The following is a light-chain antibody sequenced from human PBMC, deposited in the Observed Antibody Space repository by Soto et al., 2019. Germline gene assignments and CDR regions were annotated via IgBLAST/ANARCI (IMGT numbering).Light chain of an antibody. CDR3: QPSYSTPHT. CDR2: AAS. J-gene: IGKJ2*01. V-gene: IGKV1-39*01. CDR1: QSISSY. Sequence: DIQMTQSPSSLSASVGDRVTITCRASQSISSYLNWYQQKPGKAPKLLIYAASSLQSGVPSRFDGSGSGTDFTFTISSLQPEDCATYYCQPSYSTPHTVGQGTKLEIK.